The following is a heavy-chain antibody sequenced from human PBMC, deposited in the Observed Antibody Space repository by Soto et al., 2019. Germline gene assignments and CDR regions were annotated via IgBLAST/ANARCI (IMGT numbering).Heavy chain of an antibody. Sequence: GTSVKVSWKASGDTFASYGSRWVRQAPGQGLEWMGWINTYNGNTNFAQRLQGRVTMTTEASTSTAYMELRSLRSDDTAVYYCARGSSPVDFDYWGQGTLVTVSS. CDR3: ARGSSPVDFDY. CDR2: INTYNGNT. D-gene: IGHD6-13*01. V-gene: IGHV1-18*01. J-gene: IGHJ4*02. CDR1: GDTFASYG.